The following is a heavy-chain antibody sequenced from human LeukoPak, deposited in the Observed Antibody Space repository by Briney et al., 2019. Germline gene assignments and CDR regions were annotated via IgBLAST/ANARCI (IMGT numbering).Heavy chain of an antibody. Sequence: GESPQISCKGSGYIFPNFLIAWVRQMPGKGLVGMGIIFPGDSDTKYRPSFQAQVTITADKSVNTAYLQWNRLTASDNAMYYCARLTDYYDSSGYYRNDNWFDPWGQGTLVTVSS. CDR1: GYIFPNFL. CDR2: IFPGDSDT. CDR3: ARLTDYYDSSGYYRNDNWFDP. D-gene: IGHD3-22*01. V-gene: IGHV5-51*01. J-gene: IGHJ5*02.